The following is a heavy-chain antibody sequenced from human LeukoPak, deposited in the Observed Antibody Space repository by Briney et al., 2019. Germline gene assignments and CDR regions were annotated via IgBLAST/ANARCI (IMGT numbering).Heavy chain of an antibody. CDR1: GYTFTSYD. D-gene: IGHD4-17*01. CDR2: MNPNSGNT. J-gene: IGHJ5*02. CDR3: ARGLYGDYLTDNWFDP. Sequence: ASVKVSCKASGYTFTSYDINWVRQATGQGFEWMGWMNPNSGNTGYAQKFQGRVTMTRNTSISTAYMELSSLRSEDTAVYYCARGLYGDYLTDNWFDPWGQGTLVTVSS. V-gene: IGHV1-8*01.